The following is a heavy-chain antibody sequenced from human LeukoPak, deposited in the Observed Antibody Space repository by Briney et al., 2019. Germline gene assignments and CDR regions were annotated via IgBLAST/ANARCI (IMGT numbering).Heavy chain of an antibody. V-gene: IGHV3-7*01. Sequence: GESLRLSCAASGFTFSRYWMSWVRQAPGKGLEWVANIKQDGSETYYVDSVKGRFTISRDNGKNSLFLQMNSLGAEDTAVYYCARDFLRAIYCNNTTCSPGFDYWGQGTLVSVSS. CDR3: ARDFLRAIYCNNTTCSPGFDY. D-gene: IGHD2-2*01. J-gene: IGHJ4*02. CDR1: GFTFSRYW. CDR2: IKQDGSET.